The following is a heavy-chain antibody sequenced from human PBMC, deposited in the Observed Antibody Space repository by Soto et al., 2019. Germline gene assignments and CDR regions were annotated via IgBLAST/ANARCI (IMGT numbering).Heavy chain of an antibody. CDR1: GGSISSYY. J-gene: IGHJ5*02. Sequence: SETLSLTCTVSGGSISSYYWSWIRQPPGKGLEWIGYIYYSGSTNYNPSLKSRVTISVDTSKNQFSLKLSSVTAADTAVYYCARDRGGYDFWSGYSPQSGWFDPWGQGTLVTVSS. V-gene: IGHV4-59*01. CDR2: IYYSGST. CDR3: ARDRGGYDFWSGYSPQSGWFDP. D-gene: IGHD3-3*01.